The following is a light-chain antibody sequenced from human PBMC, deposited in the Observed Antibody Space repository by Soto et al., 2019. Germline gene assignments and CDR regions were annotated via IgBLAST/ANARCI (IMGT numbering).Light chain of an antibody. CDR2: KAS. Sequence: DIQMTQSPSTMSASVGDRVTITCRASQSIDSGLAWYQQKPGKAPKFLMYKASNLESGVPSRFSGSGSETEFTLTISSLQPDDFATYYCQHYKIYPWTFGPGTKVEFK. J-gene: IGKJ1*01. CDR1: QSIDSG. CDR3: QHYKIYPWT. V-gene: IGKV1-5*03.